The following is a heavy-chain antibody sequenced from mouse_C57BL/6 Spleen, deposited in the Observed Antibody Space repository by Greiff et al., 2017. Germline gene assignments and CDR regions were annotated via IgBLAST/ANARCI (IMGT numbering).Heavy chain of an antibody. J-gene: IGHJ4*01. Sequence: EVQLVESGGDLVKPGGSLKLSCAASGFPFSSYGMSWVRQTPDKRLEWVATISSGGSYTYYPDSVKGRFPISRDNAMNTLYLQMSSLMSEDTAMYYCARHGGYYSAMDYWGQGTSVTVSS. V-gene: IGHV5-6*01. CDR3: ARHGGYYSAMDY. CDR2: ISSGGSYT. CDR1: GFPFSSYG. D-gene: IGHD2-2*01.